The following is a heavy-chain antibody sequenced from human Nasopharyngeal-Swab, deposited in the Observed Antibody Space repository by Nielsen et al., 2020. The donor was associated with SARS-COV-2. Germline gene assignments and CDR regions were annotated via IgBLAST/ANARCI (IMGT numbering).Heavy chain of an antibody. Sequence: ASVKVSCKTSGYTFTNYAMNWVRQAPGQGLEWMGWINTNTGNPMYAQGFTGRFVFSLDTSVSTAYLQISSLKAEDTAVYYCARDLVGLRYYWGQGTLVTVSS. V-gene: IGHV7-4-1*02. CDR1: GYTFTNYA. CDR3: ARDLVGLRYY. D-gene: IGHD2-2*01. J-gene: IGHJ4*02. CDR2: INTNTGNP.